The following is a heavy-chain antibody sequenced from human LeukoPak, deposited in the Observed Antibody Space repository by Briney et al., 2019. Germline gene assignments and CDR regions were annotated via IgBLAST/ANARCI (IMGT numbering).Heavy chain of an antibody. CDR2: VSGTGTTT. J-gene: IGHJ5*02. CDR1: GFTFSSYW. V-gene: IGHV3-23*01. D-gene: IGHD4-17*01. Sequence: QPGGSLRLSCAASGFTFSSYWMHWVRQAPGKGLEWVSTVSGTGTTTYYADSVKGRFTISRDNSEDMLYLQMNSLRAEDTAVYFCAKGEDYGEYNHWGQGTLVTVSS. CDR3: AKGEDYGEYNH.